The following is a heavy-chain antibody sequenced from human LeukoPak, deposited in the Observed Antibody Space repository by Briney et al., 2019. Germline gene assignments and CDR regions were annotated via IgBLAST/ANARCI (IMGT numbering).Heavy chain of an antibody. CDR3: ARHVGGGSCLFDY. V-gene: IGHV4-39*01. J-gene: IGHJ4*02. CDR1: GGSISSYY. D-gene: IGHD2-15*01. CDR2: IYYSGST. Sequence: PSETLSLTCTVSGGSISSYYWGWIRQPPGKGLEWIGSIYYSGSTYYNPSLKSRVTISVDTSKNQFSLKLSSVTAADTAVYYCARHVGGGSCLFDYWGQGTLVTVSS.